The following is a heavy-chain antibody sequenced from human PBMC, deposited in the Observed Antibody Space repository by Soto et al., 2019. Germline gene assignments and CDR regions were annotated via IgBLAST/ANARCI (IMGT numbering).Heavy chain of an antibody. CDR2: IYHSGGA. D-gene: IGHD3-10*01. CDR1: GDSITSGGYY. Sequence: SETLSLTCTVSGDSITSGGYYWSWLRQQPGKGLEWIGYIYHSGGASYNPSLRGRAVISIDTSKNQFFLRMNAVTAADTATYYCARDYYGAGSQYYYYGMELWGQGTTVTVSS. CDR3: ARDYYGAGSQYYYYGMEL. V-gene: IGHV4-31*03. J-gene: IGHJ6*02.